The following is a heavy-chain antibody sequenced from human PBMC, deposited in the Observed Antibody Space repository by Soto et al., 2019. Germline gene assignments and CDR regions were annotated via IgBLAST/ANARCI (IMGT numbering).Heavy chain of an antibody. Sequence: QVNLVQSGAEVKKPGASVKVSCKGSGYAFTTYGITWVRQAPGQGLEWMGWISAHNVNTNYAQKLQGRVTVTRDTSTSTAYMELRSLRSDDTAVYYCARGRYGDYWGQGALVTVSS. CDR1: GYAFTTYG. CDR2: ISAHNVNT. D-gene: IGHD1-1*01. CDR3: ARGRYGDY. V-gene: IGHV1-18*01. J-gene: IGHJ4*02.